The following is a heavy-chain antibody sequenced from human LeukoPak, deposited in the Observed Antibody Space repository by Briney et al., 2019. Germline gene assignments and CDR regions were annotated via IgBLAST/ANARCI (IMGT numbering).Heavy chain of an antibody. CDR2: ISSSGSTI. V-gene: IGHV3-11*01. CDR3: VHYYGSGDDAFDI. D-gene: IGHD3-10*01. J-gene: IGHJ3*02. CDR1: GFTFSDCY. Sequence: GGSLRLSCAASGFTFSDCYMSWIRQAPGKGLEWVSYISSSGSTIYYADSVKGRFTISRDNAKNSLYLQMNSLRAEDTAVYYCVHYYGSGDDAFDIWGQGTMVTVSS.